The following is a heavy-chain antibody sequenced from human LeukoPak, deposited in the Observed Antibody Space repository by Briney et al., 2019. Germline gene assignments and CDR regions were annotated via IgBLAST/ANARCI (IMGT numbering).Heavy chain of an antibody. J-gene: IGHJ5*02. CDR2: IYYSGST. CDR3: ARGHCSSTSCSRNWFDP. V-gene: IGHV4-59*11. CDR1: GASISSHY. Sequence: SETLSLTCTVSGASISSHYWSWIRQPPGKGLEWIGYIYYSGSTNYNPSLKSRVTISVDTSKNQSSLKLSSVTAADTAVYYCARGHCSSTSCSRNWFDPWGQGTLVTVSS. D-gene: IGHD2-2*01.